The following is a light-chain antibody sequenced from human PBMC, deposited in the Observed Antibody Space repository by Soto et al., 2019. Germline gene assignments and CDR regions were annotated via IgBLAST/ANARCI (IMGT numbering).Light chain of an antibody. Sequence: DIVMTQSPDSLAVSLGERATINCKSSQSVLFNSNNKNYLAWYQQKPGQPPKLLIYWASTRESGVPDRFSGSGSGTDFTLTISSLQAEDGAVYYCQQYHDTPRSFGRGTKVEIK. CDR3: QQYHDTPRS. V-gene: IGKV4-1*01. CDR2: WAS. J-gene: IGKJ1*01. CDR1: QSVLFNSNNKNY.